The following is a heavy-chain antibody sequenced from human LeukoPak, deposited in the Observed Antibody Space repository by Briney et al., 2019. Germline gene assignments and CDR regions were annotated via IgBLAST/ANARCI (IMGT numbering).Heavy chain of an antibody. CDR3: ARDGSITIFGVPYHKSWRKFDP. J-gene: IGHJ5*02. V-gene: IGHV4-61*02. CDR1: GGSISSGSYY. D-gene: IGHD3-3*01. Sequence: KSSETLSLTCTVSGGSISSGSYYWSWIRQPAGKGLEWIGRIYTSGSTNYNPSLKSRVTISVDTSKNQSSLKLSSVTAADTAVYYCARDGSITIFGVPYHKSWRKFDPWGQGTLVTVSS. CDR2: IYTSGST.